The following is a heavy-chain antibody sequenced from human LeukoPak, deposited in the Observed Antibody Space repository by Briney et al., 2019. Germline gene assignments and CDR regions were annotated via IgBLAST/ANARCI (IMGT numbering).Heavy chain of an antibody. CDR2: IIPIFGTA. D-gene: IGHD3-22*01. Sequence: ASVKVSCKASGGTFSSYAISWVRQAPGQGLEWMGGIIPIFGTANYAQKFQGRVTIIADKSTSTAYMELSSLRSEDTAVYYCARKYYYDSSGYYNGAFDIWGQGTMVTVSS. CDR3: ARKYYYDSSGYYNGAFDI. V-gene: IGHV1-69*06. J-gene: IGHJ3*02. CDR1: GGTFSSYA.